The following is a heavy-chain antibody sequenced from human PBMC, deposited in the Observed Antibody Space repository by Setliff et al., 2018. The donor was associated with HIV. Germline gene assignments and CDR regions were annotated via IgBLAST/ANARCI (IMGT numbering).Heavy chain of an antibody. CDR3: AGLRVSWGKGDYFDS. D-gene: IGHD6-13*01. J-gene: IGHJ4*02. CDR2: IYYSGST. CDR1: GGSIRTDGYF. Sequence: SETLSLTCTVSGGSIRTDGYFWGWIRQPPGKGLECIGNIYYSGSTSYNPSLKSRVTISVDTSKNQFSLKLSSVTAADTAVYYCAGLRVSWGKGDYFDSGGRRTRVTVSS. V-gene: IGHV4-39*07.